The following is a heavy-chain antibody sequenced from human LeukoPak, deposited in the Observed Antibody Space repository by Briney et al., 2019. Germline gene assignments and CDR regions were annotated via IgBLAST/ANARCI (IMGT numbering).Heavy chain of an antibody. J-gene: IGHJ4*02. D-gene: IGHD5/OR15-5a*01. Sequence: GGSLRLSCTASGFTFGEYYMSWVRQAPGKGLEWVGFIRSKGYGGTTEYAASVKGRLTISRDDSKSIDYLQMNSLKNEDTAVYYCTRGSVGFVCWGQGTLVTVSS. V-gene: IGHV3-49*04. CDR2: IRSKGYGGTT. CDR3: TRGSVGFVC. CDR1: GFTFGEYY.